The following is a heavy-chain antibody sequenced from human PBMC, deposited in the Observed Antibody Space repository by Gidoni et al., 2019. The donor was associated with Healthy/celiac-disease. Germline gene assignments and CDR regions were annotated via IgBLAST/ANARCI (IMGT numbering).Heavy chain of an antibody. Sequence: EVQLVESGGGLVTPGGSLRLSCAASGFTFSSYSMNWVRQAPGKGLEWLSSISSSSSYIYYADSVKGRFTISRDNAKNSLYLQMNSLRAEDTAVYYCARDDSSGYYLDYWGQGTLVTVSS. CDR1: GFTFSSYS. D-gene: IGHD3-22*01. CDR3: ARDDSSGYYLDY. V-gene: IGHV3-21*01. J-gene: IGHJ4*02. CDR2: ISSSSSYI.